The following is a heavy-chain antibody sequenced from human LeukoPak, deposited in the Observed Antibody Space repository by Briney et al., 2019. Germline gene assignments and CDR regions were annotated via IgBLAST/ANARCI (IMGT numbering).Heavy chain of an antibody. CDR1: GFTFSSYS. V-gene: IGHV3-21*05. J-gene: IGHJ4*02. Sequence: PGGSLRLSCTPSGFTFSSYSMSWVRQAPGKGLEWVSYISSSSRDIYYADSVRGRFTISRDNAKNSLYLQMNSLRAEDTAVYYCARDREAGQPLDKPIWGQGTLVTVSS. CDR3: ARDREAGQPLDKPI. CDR2: ISSSSRDI. D-gene: IGHD6-13*01.